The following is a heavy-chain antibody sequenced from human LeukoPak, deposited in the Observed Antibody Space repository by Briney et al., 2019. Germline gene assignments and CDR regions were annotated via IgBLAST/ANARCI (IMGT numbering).Heavy chain of an antibody. CDR3: AREKGMGTTYFDY. V-gene: IGHV3-11*01. CDR2: VSSSGSTI. CDR1: GFTFSDYY. J-gene: IGHJ4*02. Sequence: PGGSLRLSCAASGFTFSDYYMSWIRQGPGKGLEWVSYVSSSGSTINYADSVKGRFTISRDNAKNSLYLQMNSLRAEDTAVYYCAREKGMGTTYFDYWGQGTLVTVSS. D-gene: IGHD1-7*01.